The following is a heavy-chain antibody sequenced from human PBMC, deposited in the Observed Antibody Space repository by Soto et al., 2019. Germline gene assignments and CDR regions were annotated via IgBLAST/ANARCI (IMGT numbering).Heavy chain of an antibody. V-gene: IGHV3-48*01. Sequence: GSLGLSCAASGFTFSDFHMNWVRQAPGKGLEWVSYISSSGTTIHYADPVQGRFTVSRDDAKSSLCLQMSSLTAEDTAVYYCARGTMSHGPLVDVWGKGTTVTVSS. CDR3: ARGTMSHGPLVDV. J-gene: IGHJ6*04. CDR1: GFTFSDFH. D-gene: IGHD3-3*01. CDR2: ISSSGTTI.